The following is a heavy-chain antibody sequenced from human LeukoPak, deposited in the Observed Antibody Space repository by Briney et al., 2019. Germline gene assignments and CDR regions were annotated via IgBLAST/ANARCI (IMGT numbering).Heavy chain of an antibody. CDR2: INPNSGDT. D-gene: IGHD2-21*02. CDR3: ARDGVFRFEVGDVYYYYMDV. V-gene: IGHV1-2*02. Sequence: ASVKVSCKASRYTFTSYGISWVRQAPGQGLEWMGWINPNSGDTKYAQKFQGRVTMTRDTSNNTVYMDLTRLIFDDTAMYYCARDGVFRFEVGDVYYYYMDVWGKGTTVIISS. J-gene: IGHJ6*03. CDR1: RYTFTSYG.